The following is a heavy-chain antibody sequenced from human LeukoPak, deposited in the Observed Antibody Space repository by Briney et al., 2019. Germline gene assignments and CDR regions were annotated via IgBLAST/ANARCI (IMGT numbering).Heavy chain of an antibody. D-gene: IGHD2-2*01. V-gene: IGHV5-51*01. CDR2: IYPGDSDT. J-gene: IGHJ4*02. CDR1: GYSFTSYW. CDR3: ARLRGLYCSSTSCYPYYFDY. Sequence: GESLKISCKGPGYSFTSYWIGWVRQMPGKGLEWMGIIYPGDSDTRYSPSFQGQVTISADKSISTAYLQWSSLKASDTAMYYCARLRGLYCSSTSCYPYYFDYWGQGTLVTVSS.